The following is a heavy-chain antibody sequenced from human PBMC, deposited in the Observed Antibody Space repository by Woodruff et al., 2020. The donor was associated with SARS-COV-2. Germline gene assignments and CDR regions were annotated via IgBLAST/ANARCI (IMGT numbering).Heavy chain of an antibody. CDR3: ARRSYGSGTPTYWYFDL. Sequence: PSFQGQVTISADKSISTAYLQWSSLKASDTAMYYCARRSYGSGTPTYWYFDLWGRGTLVTVSS. J-gene: IGHJ2*01. D-gene: IGHD3-10*01. V-gene: IGHV5-51*01.